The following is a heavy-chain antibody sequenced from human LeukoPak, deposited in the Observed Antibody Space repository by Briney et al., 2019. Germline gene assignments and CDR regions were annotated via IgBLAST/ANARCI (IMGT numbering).Heavy chain of an antibody. Sequence: GGSLRLSCAASGFTFSSYAMHWVRQAPGKGLEWVALISYDGSNKNYADSVKGRFTISRDDAKNSLYLQMNTLRAEDTAVYYCARDSGNGAYWYFDLWGRGTLVTVSS. J-gene: IGHJ2*01. CDR3: ARDSGNGAYWYFDL. D-gene: IGHD1-26*01. V-gene: IGHV3-30*04. CDR1: GFTFSSYA. CDR2: ISYDGSNK.